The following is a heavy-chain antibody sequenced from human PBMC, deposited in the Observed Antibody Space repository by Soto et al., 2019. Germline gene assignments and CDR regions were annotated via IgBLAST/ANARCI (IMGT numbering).Heavy chain of an antibody. CDR3: ARSAYNSYGGTSFDY. D-gene: IGHD3-22*01. J-gene: IGHJ4*02. CDR2: ISHSGES. Sequence: QVQLQESGPGLVKPSETLSLTCEVSGGSLSPYYLSWIRPAPGKRLEWIGYISHSGESYYNPSLRSIVTISLDPSEKRFSLELSSVTAADTAIYYGARSAYNSYGGTSFDYWGQGTLVTVSS. V-gene: IGHV4-59*12. CDR1: GGSLSPYY.